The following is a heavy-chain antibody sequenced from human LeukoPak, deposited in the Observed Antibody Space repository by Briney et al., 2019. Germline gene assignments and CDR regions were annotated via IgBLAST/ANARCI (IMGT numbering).Heavy chain of an antibody. V-gene: IGHV1-18*01. CDR3: ARAGSSWYSNWFDP. D-gene: IGHD6-13*01. CDR2: ISAYNGNT. J-gene: IGHJ5*02. Sequence: ASVKVSCKASVYTFTSYGINWVRQAPGQRLEWMGWISAYNGNTNYAQKLQGRVTMTTDTSTSTAYMELRSLRSDDTAVYYCARAGSSWYSNWFDPWGQGTLVTVSS. CDR1: VYTFTSYG.